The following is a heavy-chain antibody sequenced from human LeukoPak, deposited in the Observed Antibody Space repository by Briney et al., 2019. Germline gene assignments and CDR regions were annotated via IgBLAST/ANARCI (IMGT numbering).Heavy chain of an antibody. CDR3: VRDGYSYGYDFYY. CDR1: GFLFSDYE. V-gene: IGHV3-48*03. J-gene: IGHJ4*02. Sequence: GGSLRLSCAASGFLFSDYEMNWVRQAPGKGLEWVSYISTRGGTIYYADSVGGRFTISRDNAKNALYLQMNSLRVEDTAFYYCVRDGYSYGYDFYYWGQGTLVAVSP. CDR2: ISTRGGTI. D-gene: IGHD5-18*01.